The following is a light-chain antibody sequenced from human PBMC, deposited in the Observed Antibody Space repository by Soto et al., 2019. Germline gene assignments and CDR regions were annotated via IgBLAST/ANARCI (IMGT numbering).Light chain of an antibody. J-gene: IGKJ5*01. CDR2: DAS. CDR1: QSVASGH. Sequence: LSQTPRALFFSLAETSILSFRASQSVASGHLAWYQQTPGQAPRLLVSDASSRATGIPDRFSGSASGTGFTLTICGLEPEDDPMYCCEEYGTAPITVGQGTRVEIK. V-gene: IGKV3-20*01. CDR3: EEYGTAPIT.